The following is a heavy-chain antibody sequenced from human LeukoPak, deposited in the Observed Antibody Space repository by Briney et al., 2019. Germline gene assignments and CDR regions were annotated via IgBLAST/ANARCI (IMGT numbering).Heavy chain of an antibody. CDR2: IHYSGST. D-gene: IGHD1-1*01. V-gene: IGHV4-30-4*01. CDR1: GDSISSGDHY. CDR3: ARAAVGTNSWYYLDY. J-gene: IGHJ4*02. Sequence: SETLSLTCTVSGDSISSGDHYWSWIRQPPGKGLEWIGYIHYSGSTYYNPSLKSRVIISGDMSKNQFSLSLNSLTAADSAMYYCARAAVGTNSWYYLDYWGQGTLGNGFS.